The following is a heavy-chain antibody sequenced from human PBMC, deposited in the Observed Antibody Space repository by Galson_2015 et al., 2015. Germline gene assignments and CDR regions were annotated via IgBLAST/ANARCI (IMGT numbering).Heavy chain of an antibody. CDR3: VGIVVVLAAMEDGMDV. J-gene: IGHJ6*02. Sequence: SVKVSCKASGYTFTSYYMHWVRQAPGQGLEWMGIINPSGGSTSYAQKFQGRVTMTRDTSTSTVYMELSSLRSEDTAVYYCVGIVVVLAAMEDGMDVWGQGTTVTVSS. CDR1: GYTFTSYY. D-gene: IGHD2-2*01. V-gene: IGHV1-46*01. CDR2: INPSGGST.